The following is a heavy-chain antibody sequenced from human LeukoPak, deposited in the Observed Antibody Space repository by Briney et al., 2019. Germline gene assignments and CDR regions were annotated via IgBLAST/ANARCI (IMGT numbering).Heavy chain of an antibody. D-gene: IGHD2-2*02. V-gene: IGHV4-39*07. Sequence: SETLSLTCTVSGGSISSSSYYWGWIRQPPGKGLEWIGSIYYSGSTYYNPSLKSRVTMSVDTSKNQFSLKLSSVTAADTAVYYCARDSPGEYQLLYGAFDIWGQGTMVTVSS. CDR2: IYYSGST. CDR1: GGSISSSSYY. J-gene: IGHJ3*02. CDR3: ARDSPGEYQLLYGAFDI.